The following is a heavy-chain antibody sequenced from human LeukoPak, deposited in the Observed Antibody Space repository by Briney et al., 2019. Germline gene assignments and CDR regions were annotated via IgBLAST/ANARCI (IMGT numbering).Heavy chain of an antibody. V-gene: IGHV3-23*01. Sequence: GGSLRLSCEASGFIFGNYYMSWVRQAPGKGLEWVAAINGTGSTTYHADSVKGRFTISRDNSKNTLYLQMHSLRVEDTAVYFCARDPGAFPYFFDNWGQGTLVTVSS. J-gene: IGHJ4*02. CDR3: ARDPGAFPYFFDN. CDR2: INGTGSTT. D-gene: IGHD4/OR15-4a*01. CDR1: GFIFGNYY.